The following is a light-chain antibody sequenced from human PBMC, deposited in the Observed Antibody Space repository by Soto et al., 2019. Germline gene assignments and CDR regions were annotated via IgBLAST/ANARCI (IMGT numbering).Light chain of an antibody. CDR3: RQHSNWPRT. CDR1: QSVSTN. V-gene: IGKV3D-15*01. J-gene: IGKJ1*01. Sequence: MTQSPGTLSVSPGETATLSCGTSQSVSTNLAWYQQKPGQPPRLLIYDASTRATGIPARFRGSGSGTEFTLTIRSLQFEDFAVYYCRQHSNWPRTFGRGTKVDIK. CDR2: DAS.